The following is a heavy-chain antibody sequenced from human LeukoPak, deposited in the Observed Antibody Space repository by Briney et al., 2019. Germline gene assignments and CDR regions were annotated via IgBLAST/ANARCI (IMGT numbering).Heavy chain of an antibody. CDR3: ARIDSKAGGDY. J-gene: IGHJ4*02. CDR1: GGSISSSSYY. D-gene: IGHD3-9*01. CDR2: VYYTGAS. Sequence: SETLSLTCTVSGGSISSSSYYWGWIRQPPGKGLEWIGSVYYTGASYYNPSLKSRVTISIDTSKKHFSLKLTSVTAADTAVYYCARIDSKAGGDYWGQGTLVTVSS. V-gene: IGHV4-39*07.